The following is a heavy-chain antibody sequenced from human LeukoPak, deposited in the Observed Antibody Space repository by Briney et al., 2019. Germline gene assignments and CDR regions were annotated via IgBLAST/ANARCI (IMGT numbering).Heavy chain of an antibody. D-gene: IGHD2-2*03. Sequence: ASVKVSCKASGYTFTSYGISWVRQAPGQGLEWMGWISAYNGNTNYAQKLQGRVTMTTDTSTSTAYMELRSLRSDDTAVYYCARDLVDIVVVPAAMLYNWFDPWGQGTLVTVSS. CDR2: ISAYNGNT. V-gene: IGHV1-18*01. CDR1: GYTFTSYG. J-gene: IGHJ5*02. CDR3: ARDLVDIVVVPAAMLYNWFDP.